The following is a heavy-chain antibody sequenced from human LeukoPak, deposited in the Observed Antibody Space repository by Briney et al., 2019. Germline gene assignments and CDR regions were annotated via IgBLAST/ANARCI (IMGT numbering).Heavy chain of an antibody. CDR3: ARDGAWEWLRLRDWFDP. CDR1: GFTFSSYS. J-gene: IGHJ5*02. CDR2: ISSSSSYI. V-gene: IGHV3-21*01. D-gene: IGHD5-12*01. Sequence: PGGSLRLSCAASGFTFSSYSMNWVRQAPGKGLEWVSSISSSSSYIYYADSVKGRFTISRDNAKNSLYLQMNSLRAEDTAVYYCARDGAWEWLRLRDWFDPWGQGTLVTVSS.